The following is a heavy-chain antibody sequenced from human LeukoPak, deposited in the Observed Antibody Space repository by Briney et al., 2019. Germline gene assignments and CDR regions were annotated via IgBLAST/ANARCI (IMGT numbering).Heavy chain of an antibody. CDR2: INSDGSDT. V-gene: IGHV3-74*01. CDR1: GFTVSSNY. J-gene: IGHJ4*02. D-gene: IGHD3-10*01. Sequence: GSLRLSCAASGFTVSSNYMSWVRQAPGKGLVWVSRINSDGSDTIYADSVKGQFTISRDNAKNTLYLQMHGLRVEDTAVYYCARGTYGLGYWGQGTLVTVSS. CDR3: ARGTYGLGY.